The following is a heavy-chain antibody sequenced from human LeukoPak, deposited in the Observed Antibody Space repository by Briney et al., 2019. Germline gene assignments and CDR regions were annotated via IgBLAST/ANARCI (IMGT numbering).Heavy chain of an antibody. J-gene: IGHJ4*02. CDR3: ARGGRLNYDILTGYYFDY. V-gene: IGHV1-8*01. Sequence: ASVKVSCKASGYTFTSYDINWVRQATGQGLEWMGWMNPNSGNTGYAQKFQGRVTMTRNTSISTAYMELSSLRSEDTAVYYCARGGRLNYDILTGYYFDYWGQGTLVTVSS. CDR2: MNPNSGNT. CDR1: GYTFTSYD. D-gene: IGHD3-9*01.